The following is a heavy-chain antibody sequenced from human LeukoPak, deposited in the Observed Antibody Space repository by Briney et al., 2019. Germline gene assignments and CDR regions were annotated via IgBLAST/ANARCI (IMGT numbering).Heavy chain of an antibody. CDR3: AKGRCSRTICSFEN. D-gene: IGHD2-2*01. J-gene: IGHJ4*02. Sequence: GASLRLSCAASGFTFSSYAMNWVRQAPGKGLEWVSTITDSGGTTSYADSVKGRFTISRDNYKTTLYLQMNSLRAEDTALYYCAKGRCSRTICSFENWGQGTLSPSPQ. V-gene: IGHV3-23*01. CDR1: GFTFSSYA. CDR2: ITDSGGTT.